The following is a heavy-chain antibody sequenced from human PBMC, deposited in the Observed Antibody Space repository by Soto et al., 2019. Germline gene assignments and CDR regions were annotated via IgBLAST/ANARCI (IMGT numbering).Heavy chain of an antibody. CDR3: ARGSPITMIVVAKGPFDY. V-gene: IGHV4-59*12. J-gene: IGHJ4*02. Sequence: SETLSLTCNVSGGSISGYYWSWIRQPPGKRLEWIGYIDYYGSTNYNPSLKSRVTISVDTSKNQFSLKLSSVTAADTAVYYCARGSPITMIVVAKGPFDYWGQGTLVTVSS. CDR1: GGSISGYY. D-gene: IGHD3-22*01. CDR2: IDYYGST.